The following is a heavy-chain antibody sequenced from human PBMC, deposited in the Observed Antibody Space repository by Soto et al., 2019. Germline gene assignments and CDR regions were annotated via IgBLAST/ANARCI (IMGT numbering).Heavy chain of an antibody. J-gene: IGHJ5*02. CDR1: AGSTSSYY. V-gene: IGHV4-59*01. CDR2: IYSSGST. D-gene: IGHD4-17*01. CDR3: ARNLVRDYGDYAWFNP. Sequence: SETLSLTWTVSAGSTSSYYWSWVRPPPGEGLEWIGYIYSSGSTNSTPSLKGRSTLSLDTSKNQFSLKLSSGTAADTAVYYCARNLVRDYGDYAWFNPWGQGTLVTVSS.